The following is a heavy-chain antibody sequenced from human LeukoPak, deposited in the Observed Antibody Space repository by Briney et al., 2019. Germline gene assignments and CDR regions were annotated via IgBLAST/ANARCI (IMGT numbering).Heavy chain of an antibody. J-gene: IGHJ4*02. CDR1: GGSISSSNW. Sequence: PSETLSLTCAVSGGSISSSNWWSWVRQPPGKGLEWIGYIYHSGSTYYNPSLKSRVTISVDRSKNQFSLKLSSVTAADTAVYYCASKIGGDITSFDYWGQGTLVTVSS. CDR2: IYHSGST. CDR3: ASKIGGDITSFDY. D-gene: IGHD2-21*01. V-gene: IGHV4-4*02.